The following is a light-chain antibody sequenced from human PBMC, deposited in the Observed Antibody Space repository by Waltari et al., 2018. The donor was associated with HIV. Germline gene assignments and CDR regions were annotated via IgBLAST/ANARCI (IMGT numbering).Light chain of an antibody. Sequence: QYVLTQPPSASGTPGQRVTISCSGSSSKLGSNTVNWYQPLPGTAHKLLIYSKNQRHSGVPDRFSGSKSGASAAQAFSGLQSEDEADYYCAAWHDSLNGSWVFGGGTKLTVL. V-gene: IGLV1-44*01. CDR1: SSKLGSNT. J-gene: IGLJ3*02. CDR3: AAWHDSLNGSWV. CDR2: SKN.